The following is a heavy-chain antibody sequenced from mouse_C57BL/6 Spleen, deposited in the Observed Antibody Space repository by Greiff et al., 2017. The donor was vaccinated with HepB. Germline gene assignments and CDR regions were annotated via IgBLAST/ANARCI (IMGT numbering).Heavy chain of an antibody. CDR2: IYPRSGNT. V-gene: IGHV1-81*01. J-gene: IGHJ1*03. Sequence: QVQLKQSGAELARPGASVKLSCKASGYTFTSYGISWVKQRTGQGLEWIGEIYPRSGNTYYNEKFKGKATLTADKSSSTAYMELRSLTSEDSAVYFCARHPFYYGSSDWYFDVWGTGTTVTVSS. CDR1: GYTFTSYG. D-gene: IGHD1-1*01. CDR3: ARHPFYYGSSDWYFDV.